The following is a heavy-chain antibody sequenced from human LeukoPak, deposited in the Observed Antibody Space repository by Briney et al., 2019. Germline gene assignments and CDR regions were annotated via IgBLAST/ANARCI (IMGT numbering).Heavy chain of an antibody. CDR2: MYNSGTS. J-gene: IGHJ4*02. CDR3: ARGGNWDFDY. D-gene: IGHD7-27*01. Sequence: PSETLSLTCAVSGASITSHPWNWVRQPPGKGLEWIGEMYNSGTSTFKPSLRSRLIMFFDESKNHFSLKLNSVTAADTAVYYCARGGNWDFDYWGQGVLVIVSS. CDR1: GASITSHPW. V-gene: IGHV4-4*02.